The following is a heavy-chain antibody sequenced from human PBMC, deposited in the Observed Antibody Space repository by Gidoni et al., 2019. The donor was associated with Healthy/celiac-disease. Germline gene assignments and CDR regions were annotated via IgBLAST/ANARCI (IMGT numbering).Heavy chain of an antibody. J-gene: IGHJ4*02. V-gene: IGHV3-33*01. CDR3: ARVNGGYTYGAFDY. CDR1: GFTFSSYD. CDR2: IWSDGSNK. Sequence: QVQLVESGGGVVQPGRSLRLSCAASGFTFSSYDMHWVRQAPGKGLEWVAVIWSDGSNKYYADSVKGRFTISRDNSKNTLYLLMNSLRAEDTAVYYCARVNGGYTYGAFDYWGQGTLVTVSS. D-gene: IGHD5-18*01.